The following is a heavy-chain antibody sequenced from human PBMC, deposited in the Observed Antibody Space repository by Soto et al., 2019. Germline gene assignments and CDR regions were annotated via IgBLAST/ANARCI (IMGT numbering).Heavy chain of an antibody. V-gene: IGHV3-23*01. CDR2: ISGSGGST. J-gene: IGHJ4*02. CDR1: GFTFSSYA. CDR3: AKDRSRGVVVPAAINY. Sequence: GGSLRLSCAASGFTFSSYAMSWVRQAPGKGLEWVSAISGSGGSTYYADSVKGRFTISRDNSKNTLYLQMNSLRAEDTAVYYCAKDRSRGVVVPAAINYWGQGTLVTVSS. D-gene: IGHD2-2*01.